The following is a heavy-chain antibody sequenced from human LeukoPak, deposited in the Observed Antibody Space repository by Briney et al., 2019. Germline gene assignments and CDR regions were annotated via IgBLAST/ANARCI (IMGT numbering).Heavy chain of an antibody. CDR2: IYYTGST. V-gene: IGHV4-59*01. Sequence: SEPLSLTCTVSGGSINSYYWSWIRQPPGKELEWIGYIYYTGSTNYNPSLKSRVTISLDTSKNQFSLILNSVTAADAAVYYCARYSDAYAGARWFDHWGQGILVTVSS. J-gene: IGHJ5*02. CDR3: ARYSDAYAGARWFDH. D-gene: IGHD3-3*01. CDR1: GGSINSYY.